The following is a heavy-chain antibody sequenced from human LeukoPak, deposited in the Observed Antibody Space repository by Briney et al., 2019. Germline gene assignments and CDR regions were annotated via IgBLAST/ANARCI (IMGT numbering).Heavy chain of an antibody. Sequence: PGGSLRLSCAASGFTVSSSNYMIWVRQAPGKGLQWVSYISDSGAAMYYADSVKGRFTISRDNAKNSLYLQMNSLRDGDTAVYYCARDSTNSFDYWGQGALVTVSS. CDR1: GFTVSSSNY. CDR3: ARDSTNSFDY. V-gene: IGHV3-48*02. J-gene: IGHJ4*02. CDR2: ISDSGAAM.